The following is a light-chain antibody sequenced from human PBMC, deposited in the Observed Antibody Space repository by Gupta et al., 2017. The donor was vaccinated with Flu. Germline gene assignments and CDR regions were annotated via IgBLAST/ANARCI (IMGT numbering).Light chain of an antibody. CDR1: QSISNY. Sequence: ATLSLSPGERATLSCRASQSISNYLAWYQQKPRQAPRLLIYDASTRATGIPARFSGSGSGTDFTLTISSLEPEDFAVYYWQQRFHCPPLTFGGGTKVEIK. V-gene: IGKV3-11*01. CDR3: QQRFHCPPLT. CDR2: DAS. J-gene: IGKJ4*01.